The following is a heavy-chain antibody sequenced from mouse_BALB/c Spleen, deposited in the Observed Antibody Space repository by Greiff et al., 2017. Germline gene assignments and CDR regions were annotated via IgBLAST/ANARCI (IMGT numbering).Heavy chain of an antibody. CDR2: INPSTGYT. CDR3: ARWRDYYGSYAMDY. CDR1: GYTFTSYW. V-gene: IGHV1-7*01. Sequence: QVQLQQSGAELAKPGASVKMSCKASGYTFTSYWMHWVKQRPGQGLEWIGYINPSTGYTEYNQKFKDKATLTADKSSSTAYMQLSSLTSEDSAVYYCARWRDYYGSYAMDYWGQGTSVTVSS. D-gene: IGHD1-1*01. J-gene: IGHJ4*01.